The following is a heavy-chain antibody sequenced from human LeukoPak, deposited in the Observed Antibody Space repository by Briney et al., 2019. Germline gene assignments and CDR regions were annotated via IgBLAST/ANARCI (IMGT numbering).Heavy chain of an antibody. J-gene: IGHJ4*02. V-gene: IGHV3-21*01. CDR1: GFTFSSYS. CDR2: ISSSSSYI. CDR3: ARAAWEHTDFDY. Sequence: GGSLRLSCAVSGFTFSSYSMNWVRQAPGKGLEWVSSISSSSSYIYYADSVKGRFTISRDNAKNSLYLQMNSLRAEDTAVYYCARAAWEHTDFDYWGQGTLVTVSS. D-gene: IGHD1-26*01.